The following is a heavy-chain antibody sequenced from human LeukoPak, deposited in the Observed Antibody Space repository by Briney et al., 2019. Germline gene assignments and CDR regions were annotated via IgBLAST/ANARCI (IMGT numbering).Heavy chain of an antibody. CDR3: ARRQGCSSTSCPPDS. J-gene: IGHJ4*02. D-gene: IGHD2-2*01. CDR2: IYPGDSDT. Sequence: GASLQISCRGSGSSFTTYWIGWVRQLPGRDLEWMGIIYPGDSDTRYSPSFQGQVTMSVDKSINTAYLQWSSLKASDTAMYYCARRQGCSSTSCPPDSWGQGTLVTVSS. V-gene: IGHV5-51*01. CDR1: GSSFTTYW.